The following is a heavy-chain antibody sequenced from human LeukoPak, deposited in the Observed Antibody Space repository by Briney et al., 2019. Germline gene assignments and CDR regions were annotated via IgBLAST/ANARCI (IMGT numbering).Heavy chain of an antibody. CDR2: IIGSGGTT. Sequence: GGSLRLSCAASGFTSSSYAMNWVRQAPGKGLEWVSIIIGSGGTTYYADSVKGRFTISRDNSKNTLYLQMNSLRAEDTAVYYCAKSEENYYFYGMDVWGQGTTVTVSS. CDR3: AKSEENYYFYGMDV. V-gene: IGHV3-23*01. J-gene: IGHJ6*02. CDR1: GFTSSSYA.